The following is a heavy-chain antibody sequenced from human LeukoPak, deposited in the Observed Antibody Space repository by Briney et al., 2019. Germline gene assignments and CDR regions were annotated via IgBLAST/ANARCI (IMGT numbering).Heavy chain of an antibody. Sequence: SQTLSLTCTVSGGSISSGDHYWTWIRQHPGKGLEWIGYIYNSGTTYYNPSLESRVTISGDTSKNQFSLKLSSVTAADTAVYYCARTAGWSYGFDYWGQGTLVTVSS. J-gene: IGHJ4*02. CDR1: GGSISSGDHY. D-gene: IGHD3-16*01. V-gene: IGHV4-31*03. CDR3: ARTAGWSYGFDY. CDR2: IYNSGTT.